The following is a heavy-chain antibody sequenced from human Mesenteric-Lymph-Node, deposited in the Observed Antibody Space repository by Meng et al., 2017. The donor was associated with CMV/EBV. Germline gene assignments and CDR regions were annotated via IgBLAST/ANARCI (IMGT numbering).Heavy chain of an antibody. CDR2: ISDDSRFI. CDR3: ARDRRGLVAGSQNFDY. D-gene: IGHD6-19*01. V-gene: IGHV3-11*06. CDR1: GFTFSDNY. Sequence: GFTFSDNYMSWSRQAPGKGLEWISYISDDSRFINYADSVKGRFTISRDNARNSLYLQLNDLRADDTALYYCARDRRGLVAGSQNFDYWGQGTLVTVSS. J-gene: IGHJ4*02.